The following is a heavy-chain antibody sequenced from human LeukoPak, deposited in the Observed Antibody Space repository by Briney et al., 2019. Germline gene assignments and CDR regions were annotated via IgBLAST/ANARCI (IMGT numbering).Heavy chain of an antibody. J-gene: IGHJ3*02. V-gene: IGHV3-48*02. CDR1: GCTFSSSN. CDR2: ISGTSTAI. CDR3: ARGGGRSYSDAFDI. D-gene: IGHD1-26*01. Sequence: GGSLRLSCAASGCTFSSSNMHWVRQAPGKGLEWASFISGTSTAIIYADSVKGRFTISRDIGRKSLYLQMNSLSDEDTAVYYCARGGGRSYSDAFDIWGQGTVVTVSS.